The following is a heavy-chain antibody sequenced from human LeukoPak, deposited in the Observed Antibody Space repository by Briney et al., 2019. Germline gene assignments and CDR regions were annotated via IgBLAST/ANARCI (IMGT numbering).Heavy chain of an antibody. CDR1: GYTFTGYY. CDR2: INPNSGGT. D-gene: IGHD2-2*02. V-gene: IGHV1-2*02. J-gene: IGHJ5*02. CDR3: ARAPIVVVPAAILRGNWFDP. Sequence: GASVKVSCKASGYTFTGYYMHWVRQARGQGLEWMGWINPNSGGTNYAQKFQGRVTMTRDTSISTAYMELSRLRSDDTAVYYCARAPIVVVPAAILRGNWFDPWGQGTLVTVSS.